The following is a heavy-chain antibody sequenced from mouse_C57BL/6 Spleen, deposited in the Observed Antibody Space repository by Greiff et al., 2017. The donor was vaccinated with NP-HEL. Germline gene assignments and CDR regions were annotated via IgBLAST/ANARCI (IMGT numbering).Heavy chain of an antibody. Sequence: QVQLQQPGAELVKPGASVKLSCKASGYTFTSYWMQWVKQRPGQGLEWIGEIDPFDSYTNYNQKFTGKATLTVDTSSSTAYMQLSSLTSEDSAVYYCARSAGGLLRDFDVWGTGTTVTVSS. CDR1: GYTFTSYW. CDR3: ARSAGGLLRDFDV. J-gene: IGHJ1*03. D-gene: IGHD1-1*01. V-gene: IGHV1-50*01. CDR2: IDPFDSYT.